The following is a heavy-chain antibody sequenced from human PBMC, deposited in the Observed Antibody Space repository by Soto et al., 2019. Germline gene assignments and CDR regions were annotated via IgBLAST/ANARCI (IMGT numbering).Heavy chain of an antibody. CDR3: ARRPQEQQSFDY. J-gene: IGHJ4*02. V-gene: IGHV3-23*01. CDR1: GFTFSSFA. CDR2: VLYSGGSP. D-gene: IGHD6-13*01. Sequence: GGSLRLSCAASGFTFSSFAMHRVRQAPGKGLEWVSGVLYSGGSPDYADAVKGRFTISTDNSRNTLFLQMSGLRAEDTATYYCARRPQEQQSFDYWGQGNQVTVSS.